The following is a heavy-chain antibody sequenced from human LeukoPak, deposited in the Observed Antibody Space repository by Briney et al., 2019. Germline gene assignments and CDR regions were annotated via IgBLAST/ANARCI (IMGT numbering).Heavy chain of an antibody. CDR1: GFSLSTSGVG. CDR3: AHRPRDLVVTRYYFDY. Sequence: SGPTLVNPTQTLTLTCTFSGFSLSTSGVGVGWIRQPPGKALEWLALIYWNDDKRYSPSLKSRLTITKDTSKNQVVLTMTNMDPVDTATYYCAHRPRDLVVTRYYFDYWGQGTLVTVSS. CDR2: IYWNDDK. D-gene: IGHD3-22*01. V-gene: IGHV2-5*01. J-gene: IGHJ4*02.